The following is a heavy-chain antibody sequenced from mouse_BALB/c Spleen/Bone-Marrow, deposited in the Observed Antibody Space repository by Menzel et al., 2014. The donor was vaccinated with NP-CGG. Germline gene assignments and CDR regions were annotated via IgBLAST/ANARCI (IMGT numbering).Heavy chain of an antibody. CDR2: ISSGGSYT. J-gene: IGHJ4*01. CDR3: ARKRGDY. V-gene: IGHV5-9-4*01. Sequence: EVLLVESGGGLVKPGGSLKLSCTASGFTFSYYAMSWVRQSPEKGLEWVGEISSGGSYTYYPHNVKGRFTISRDNAKNTLFLEMRSLRSEDSAMYYCARKRGDYWGQGTSVTVSS. CDR1: GFTFSYYA.